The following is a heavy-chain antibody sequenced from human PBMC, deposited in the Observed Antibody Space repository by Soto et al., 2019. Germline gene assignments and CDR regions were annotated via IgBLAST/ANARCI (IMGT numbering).Heavy chain of an antibody. CDR3: AREGGGYRFDY. D-gene: IGHD1-26*01. J-gene: IGHJ4*02. Sequence: QVRLQESGPGLVKPSETLSLTCAVSGTSFGTYYWSWIRQPPGKGLEWIGYIFYSGHLKYNPSLKSRRTISVDPPKIQSSLRLTSVTAADTAVYYCAREGGGYRFDYWGQGALVTVSS. V-gene: IGHV4-59*01. CDR2: IFYSGHL. CDR1: GTSFGTYY.